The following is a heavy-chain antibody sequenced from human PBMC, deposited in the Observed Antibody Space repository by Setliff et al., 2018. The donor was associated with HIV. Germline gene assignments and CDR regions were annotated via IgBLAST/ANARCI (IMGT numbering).Heavy chain of an antibody. CDR1: GDSISSSYY. CDR3: AGGFPKYNFRLFDS. V-gene: IGHV4-59*12. J-gene: IGHJ5*01. D-gene: IGHD6-25*01. Sequence: PSETLSLTCTVSGDSISSSYYWTWIRQPPGKGLEWIGEIDHGGSPTYNPSFKSRVSISLDTANKQFSLTLNSLTAADSALYFCAGGFPKYNFRLFDSWGQGTLVTVSS. CDR2: IDHGGSP.